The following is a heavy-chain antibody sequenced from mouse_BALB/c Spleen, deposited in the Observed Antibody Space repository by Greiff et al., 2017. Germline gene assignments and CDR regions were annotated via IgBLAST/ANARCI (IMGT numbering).Heavy chain of an antibody. Sequence: EVKLVESGGGLVKLGGSLKLSCAASGFTFSSYYMSWVRQTPEKRLELVAAINSNGGSTYYPDTVKGRFTISRDNAKNTLYLQMSSLKSEDTALYYCARRHDGVVYAMDYWGQGTSVTVSS. D-gene: IGHD1-2*01. CDR3: ARRHDGVVYAMDY. V-gene: IGHV5-6-2*01. J-gene: IGHJ4*01. CDR2: INSNGGST. CDR1: GFTFSSYY.